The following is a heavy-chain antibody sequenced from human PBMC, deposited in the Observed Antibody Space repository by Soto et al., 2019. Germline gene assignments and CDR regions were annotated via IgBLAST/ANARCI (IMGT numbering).Heavy chain of an antibody. Sequence: SETLSLTCAVYGGSFIGYYWSWIRQPPGKGLEWIGEINHSGSTNYNPSLKSRVTISVDTSKNQFSLKLSSVTAADTAVYYCARGIAARPDNWFDPWGQGTLVTVSS. D-gene: IGHD6-6*01. CDR1: GGSFIGYY. CDR2: INHSGST. V-gene: IGHV4-34*01. CDR3: ARGIAARPDNWFDP. J-gene: IGHJ5*02.